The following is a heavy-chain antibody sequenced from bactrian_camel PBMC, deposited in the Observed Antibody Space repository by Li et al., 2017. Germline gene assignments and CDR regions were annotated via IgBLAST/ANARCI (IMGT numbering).Heavy chain of an antibody. CDR1: GFTSNSKCG. V-gene: IGHV3S53*01. Sequence: VQLVESGGGLVQPGGSLRLSCTAPGFTSNSKCGMHWYRQAAGKEREWVSTLTKDGSADYAASVKGRFTISRDNAKNTVYLQVNSLTFDDTALYYCATHGASEAKEYTHWGQGTQVTVS. J-gene: IGHJ4*01. CDR2: LTKDGSA. CDR3: ATHGASEAKEYTH. D-gene: IGHD4*01.